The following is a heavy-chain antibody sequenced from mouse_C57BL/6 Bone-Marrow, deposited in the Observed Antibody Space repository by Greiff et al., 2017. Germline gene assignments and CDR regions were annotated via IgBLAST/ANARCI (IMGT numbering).Heavy chain of an antibody. V-gene: IGHV5-6*01. CDR1: GFTFSSYG. CDR2: ISSGGSYT. CDR3: ARHGYALDY. J-gene: IGHJ2*01. Sequence: VQLVESGGDLVKPGGSLKLSCAASGFTFSSYGMSWVRQTPDKRLEWVATISSGGSYTYYPDSVKGRFTISRDNAKNTLYLQMSSLKSEDTAMYYCARHGYALDYWGQGTTLTVSS. D-gene: IGHD2-2*01.